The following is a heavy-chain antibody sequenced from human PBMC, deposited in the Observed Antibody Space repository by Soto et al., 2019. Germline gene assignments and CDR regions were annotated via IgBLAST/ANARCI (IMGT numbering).Heavy chain of an antibody. D-gene: IGHD2-15*01. V-gene: IGHV3-21*01. CDR1: GFTFSSCT. J-gene: IGHJ6*02. CDR3: SGCSGGACHRNYGMDV. CDR2: ISPSTSHI. Sequence: EVHLVESGGGLVKHGGSLRLSCAVSGFTFSSCTMNWVRHAPGKGLEWVSSISPSTSHIYYTDSVKGRFTISRDNAKNSLSLQMNSLRAEDTAVYYCSGCSGGACHRNYGMDVWGQGTTVTVSS.